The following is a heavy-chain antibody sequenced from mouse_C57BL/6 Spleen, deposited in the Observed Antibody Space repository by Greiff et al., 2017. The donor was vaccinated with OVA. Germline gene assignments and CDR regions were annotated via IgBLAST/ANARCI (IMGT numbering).Heavy chain of an antibody. D-gene: IGHD1-1*01. CDR3: ARSHGSSYRDY. J-gene: IGHJ2*01. CDR1: GYTFTSYW. Sequence: VQLQQPGAELVKPGASVKLSCKASGYTFTSYWMHWVKQRPGQGLEWIGMIHPNSGSTNYNEKFKSKATLTVDKSSSTAYMQLSSLTSEDSAVYYCARSHGSSYRDYWGQGTTRTVSS. V-gene: IGHV1-64*01. CDR2: IHPNSGST.